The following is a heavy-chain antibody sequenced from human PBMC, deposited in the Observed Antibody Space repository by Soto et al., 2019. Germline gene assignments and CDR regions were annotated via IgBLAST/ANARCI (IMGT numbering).Heavy chain of an antibody. V-gene: IGHV3-23*01. CDR2: ISGSGGST. CDR3: ARDLFEAARRGEYAFDI. D-gene: IGHD3-16*01. Sequence: PVGSLRLSCAASGFTFSSYAMSWVRQAPGKGLEWVSAISGSGGSTYYADSVKGRFTISRDNSKNTLYLQMNSLRAEDTAVYYCARDLFEAARRGEYAFDIWGQGTMVTVSS. J-gene: IGHJ3*02. CDR1: GFTFSSYA.